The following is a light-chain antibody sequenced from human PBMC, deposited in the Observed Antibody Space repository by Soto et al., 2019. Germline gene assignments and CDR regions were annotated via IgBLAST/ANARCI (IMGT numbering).Light chain of an antibody. CDR1: QSVRSSF. V-gene: IGKV3-20*01. J-gene: IGKJ1*01. Sequence: ENVLTQSPGTLSLSPGERATLSCRASQSVRSSFLAWYQQKPGQAPTLLIYGASRRATGIPDRFSGSGSGTDFTLTISRLEPEDFAVYYCQQYGSSPRTFGQGTKVDIK. CDR2: GAS. CDR3: QQYGSSPRT.